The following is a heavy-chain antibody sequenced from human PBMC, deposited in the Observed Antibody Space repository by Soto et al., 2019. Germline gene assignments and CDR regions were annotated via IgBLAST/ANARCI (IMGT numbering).Heavy chain of an antibody. Sequence: EVLLVESGGGLVQPGGSLRLSCAASGFTVSNNYMSWVRQAPGKGLEWVSVIYSGGTTYYSDSVKGRFTISRDNSKNTLYLQMSSLRAEDTAVYYCAREAREYCSGGSCYSRDYWGQGTLVTVSS. D-gene: IGHD2-15*01. V-gene: IGHV3-66*01. CDR3: AREAREYCSGGSCYSRDY. J-gene: IGHJ4*02. CDR1: GFTVSNNY. CDR2: IYSGGTT.